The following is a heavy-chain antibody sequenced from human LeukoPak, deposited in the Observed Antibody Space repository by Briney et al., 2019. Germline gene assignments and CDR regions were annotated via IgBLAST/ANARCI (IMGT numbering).Heavy chain of an antibody. D-gene: IGHD1-26*01. V-gene: IGHV4-38-2*02. Sequence: PSETLSLTCTVSGYSISSGYYWGWIRQPPGKGLEWIGSIYHSGSTNYNPSLKSRVTISVDTSKNQFSLKLSSVTAADTAVYYCAREGLSREPGFDYWGQGTLVTVSS. J-gene: IGHJ4*02. CDR2: IYHSGST. CDR3: AREGLSREPGFDY. CDR1: GYSISSGYY.